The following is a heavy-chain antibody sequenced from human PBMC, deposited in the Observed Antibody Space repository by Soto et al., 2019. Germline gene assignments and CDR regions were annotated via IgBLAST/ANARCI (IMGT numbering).Heavy chain of an antibody. CDR2: IYYSGST. J-gene: IGHJ5*02. D-gene: IGHD6-13*01. V-gene: IGHV4-39*01. CDR3: ARRERAAGTDWWFDP. Sequence: QLQLQESGPGLVKPSETLSLTCTVSGGSISSSSFHWGWIRQPPGKGLEWIGSIYYSGSTYYSPSRKSRVTXPXXXSXHQFSLKLSAVTAADTAVYYCARRERAAGTDWWFDPWGQGTLVTVSS. CDR1: GGSISSSSFH.